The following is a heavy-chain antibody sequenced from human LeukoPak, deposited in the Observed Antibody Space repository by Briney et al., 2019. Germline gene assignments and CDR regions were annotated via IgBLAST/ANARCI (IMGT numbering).Heavy chain of an antibody. CDR1: GFTFSNAW. CDR2: IKSKTDGGAT. V-gene: IGHV3-15*01. Sequence: GGSLRLSCAASGFTFSNAWMSGVRQAPGKGLEWVGRIKSKTDGGATDYAAPVKGRFTISRDDSKNTLYLQLNSLKTEDTAVYYCTSRIIVATTLGVYWGQGTLVTVSS. D-gene: IGHD5-12*01. CDR3: TSRIIVATTLGVY. J-gene: IGHJ4*02.